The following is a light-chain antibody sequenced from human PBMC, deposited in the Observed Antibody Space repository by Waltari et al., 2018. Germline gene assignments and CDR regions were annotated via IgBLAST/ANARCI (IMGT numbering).Light chain of an antibody. CDR3: QHYESLPVT. CDR1: QSISKY. Sequence: SSGERATLSCRTSQSISKYLAWYQQKPGQAPRLLIYHASSRATGIPDRFSGSGSGTDFSLTISRLEPEDFAVYYCQHYESLPVTFGQGTKVEIK. CDR2: HAS. V-gene: IGKV3-20*01. J-gene: IGKJ1*01.